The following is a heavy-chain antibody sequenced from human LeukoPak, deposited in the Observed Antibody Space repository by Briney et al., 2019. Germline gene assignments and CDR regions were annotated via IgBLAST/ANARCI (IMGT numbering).Heavy chain of an antibody. D-gene: IGHD2-2*01. V-gene: IGHV1-69*13. Sequence: ASVKDSCKASGGTFSSYAISWVRQAPGQGLEWMGGIIPIFGTANYAQKFQGRVTITADESTSTAYMELSSLRSEDTAVYYCARSWHCSSTSCYSDWFDPWGQGTLVTVSS. CDR2: IIPIFGTA. CDR3: ARSWHCSSTSCYSDWFDP. CDR1: GGTFSSYA. J-gene: IGHJ5*02.